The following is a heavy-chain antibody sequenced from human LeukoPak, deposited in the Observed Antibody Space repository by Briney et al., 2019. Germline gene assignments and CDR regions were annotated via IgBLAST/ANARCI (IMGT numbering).Heavy chain of an antibody. CDR2: IYYSGST. Sequence: SETLSLTCTVSGGSIGSSSYYWGWIRQPPGKGLEWIGSIYYSGSTYYNPSLKSRVTISVDTSKNQFSLKLSSVTAADTAVYYCARGGGDYYYYMDVWGKGTTVTVSS. CDR1: GGSIGSSSYY. J-gene: IGHJ6*03. D-gene: IGHD3-3*01. V-gene: IGHV4-39*07. CDR3: ARGGGDYYYYMDV.